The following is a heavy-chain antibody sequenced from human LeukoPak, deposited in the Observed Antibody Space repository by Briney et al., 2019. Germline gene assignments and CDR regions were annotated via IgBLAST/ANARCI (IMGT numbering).Heavy chain of an antibody. V-gene: IGHV3-20*04. J-gene: IGHJ4*02. CDR2: INWNGGSI. Sequence: GGSLRLSCAASGFTFDDYGMSRLRQGPGKGLEWVSGINWNGGSIVYADSVKGRFTISRDNSKNSLFLQMNSLIAEDTALYYWARGYCSGGSGWYFGHWGQGTLVTVSS. D-gene: IGHD2-15*01. CDR3: ARGYCSGGSGWYFGH. CDR1: GFTFDDYG.